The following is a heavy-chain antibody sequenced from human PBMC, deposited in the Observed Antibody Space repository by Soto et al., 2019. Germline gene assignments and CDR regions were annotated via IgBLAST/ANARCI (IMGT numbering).Heavy chain of an antibody. CDR1: GYTFTSYW. J-gene: IGHJ4*02. V-gene: IGHV5-51*01. Sequence: GESLKISCKGSGYTFTSYWIGWVRQMPGKGLEWMGIMHPSDSDTRYSPSLHGQVTISADKSSSTAYLQWSSLKASDTAMYYCALGLSLQYFDFWGPGTLVTGSS. CDR3: ALGLSLQYFDF. CDR2: MHPSDSDT. D-gene: IGHD3-16*01.